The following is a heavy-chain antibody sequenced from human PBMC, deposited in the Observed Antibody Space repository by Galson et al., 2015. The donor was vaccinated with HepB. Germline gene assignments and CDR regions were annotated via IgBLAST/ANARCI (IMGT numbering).Heavy chain of an antibody. V-gene: IGHV1-8*01. CDR1: GYTFSNYD. CDR2: MNPKSGKA. Sequence: SVKVSCKASGYTFSNYDVNWVRQAPGQGLEWMGWMNPKSGKAAYAQKFQGRVTMTRDTSLNTAYMELSSLRSADTAVYYCARRAAVFHYYLDTTGPSYNFQYYGMDVWGQGTTVTVSS. D-gene: IGHD1-20*01. J-gene: IGHJ6*02. CDR3: ARRAAVFHYYLDTTGPSYNFQYYGMDV.